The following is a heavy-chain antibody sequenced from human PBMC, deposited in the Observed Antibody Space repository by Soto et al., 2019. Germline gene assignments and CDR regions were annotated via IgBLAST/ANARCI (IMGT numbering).Heavy chain of an antibody. CDR1: GGSITGYY. CDR3: ARRNYGEEGYFFDF. CDR2: IYDSGTT. J-gene: IGHJ4*02. D-gene: IGHD4-17*01. V-gene: IGHV4-59*08. Sequence: QVQLRESGPGLVRPSETLSLTCTVSGGSITGYYWSWIRQPPGKGLEWIGYIYDSGTTTYNAALKSLVTISADTSKNQFSLILRSVTAADTAVYYCARRNYGEEGYFFDFWGQGLLGTVSS.